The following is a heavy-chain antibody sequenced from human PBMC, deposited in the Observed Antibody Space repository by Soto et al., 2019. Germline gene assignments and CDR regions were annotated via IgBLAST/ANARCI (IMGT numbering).Heavy chain of an antibody. CDR1: GGSIYRSSYY. Sequence: SETLSLTCTVSGGSIYRSSYYWGWIRQPPGRGLEWIGNIDYNGVTYSNPSLKSRVTISRDTSKNQFSLKLTSVTAADTALYYCGKVLVGATGHTDSDSWGPGTLVTVSS. CDR3: GKVLVGATGHTDSDS. J-gene: IGHJ4*02. D-gene: IGHD2-15*01. V-gene: IGHV4-39*01. CDR2: IDYNGVT.